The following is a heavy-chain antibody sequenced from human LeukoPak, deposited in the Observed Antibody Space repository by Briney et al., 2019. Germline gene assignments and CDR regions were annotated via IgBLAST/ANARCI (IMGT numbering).Heavy chain of an antibody. CDR2: IYYSGST. D-gene: IGHD3-10*01. V-gene: IGHV4-59*08. CDR3: ARSYGCFDY. CDR1: GGSISSYY. J-gene: IGHJ4*02. Sequence: SETLCLTCTVSGGSISSYYWSWIRQPPGKGLEWVGYIYYSGSTNYNPSLKSRVTISVDTSKNRFSLKLSSVTAADTAVYYCARSYGCFDYWGQGTLVTVSS.